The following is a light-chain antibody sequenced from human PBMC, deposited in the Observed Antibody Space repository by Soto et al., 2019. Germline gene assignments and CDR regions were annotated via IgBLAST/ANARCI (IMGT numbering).Light chain of an antibody. V-gene: IGLV1-40*01. Sequence: QSVVTQPPSVSGAPGQRVTISCTGSSSNIGAGYDVHWYQQLPGTAPKLLIYGNSNRPSGVPDRFSGCKSGTSAALAITGLQAEDEADYYCQSYDSSLSAHVVFGGGTKVTVL. CDR3: QSYDSSLSAHVV. CDR1: SSNIGAGYD. CDR2: GNS. J-gene: IGLJ2*01.